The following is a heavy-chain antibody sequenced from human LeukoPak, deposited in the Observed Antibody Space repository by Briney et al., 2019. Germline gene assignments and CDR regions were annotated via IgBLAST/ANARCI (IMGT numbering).Heavy chain of an antibody. CDR1: GGSFSGYY. Sequence: PSETLSLTCAVYGGSFSGYYWSWIRQPPGKGLEWIGEINHSGSTNYNPSLKSRVTISVDTSKNQFSLRLSSVTAADTAVYYCARQTGSGLFILPGGQGTLVTVSS. D-gene: IGHD3/OR15-3a*01. V-gene: IGHV4-34*01. CDR3: ARQTGSGLFILP. CDR2: INHSGST. J-gene: IGHJ4*02.